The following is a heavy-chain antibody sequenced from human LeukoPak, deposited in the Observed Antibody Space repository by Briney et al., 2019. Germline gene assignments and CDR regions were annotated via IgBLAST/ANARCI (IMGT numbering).Heavy chain of an antibody. Sequence: GASVKVSCKASGYTFTGYYMHWVRQAPGQGLEWMGWISAYNGNTDYAQKFQGRVTMTKDTSTSTVYMELRSLRSDDTAVYYCARERSGWPPDYWGQGTLVTVSS. CDR1: GYTFTGYY. CDR2: ISAYNGNT. D-gene: IGHD6-19*01. J-gene: IGHJ4*02. V-gene: IGHV1-18*04. CDR3: ARERSGWPPDY.